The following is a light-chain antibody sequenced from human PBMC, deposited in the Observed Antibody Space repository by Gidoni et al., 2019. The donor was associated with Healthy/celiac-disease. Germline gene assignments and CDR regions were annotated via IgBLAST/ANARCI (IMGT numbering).Light chain of an antibody. CDR3: SSYAGTYSPFV. V-gene: IGLV2-8*01. CDR1: SSDVGRYDY. J-gene: IGLJ1*01. CDR2: EVS. Sequence: QSALTQPPSASGSPGQSVTISCTGTSSDVGRYDYVSWFQQHPGKAPKLLIYEVSKRPSGVPDRFSGSKSGNTASLTVSGLQAEDEAEYYCSSYAGTYSPFVFGTGTSVTV.